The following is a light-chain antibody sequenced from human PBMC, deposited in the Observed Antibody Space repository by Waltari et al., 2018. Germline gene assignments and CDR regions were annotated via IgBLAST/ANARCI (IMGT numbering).Light chain of an antibody. CDR1: QSIVVW. CDR3: LQYNSYPWT. J-gene: IGKJ1*01. CDR2: KAS. Sequence: DIQVTQSPSTLSASVGDRVTIPCRASQSIVVWLAWYQQKPGKAPRLLIYKASYLESGGPSRFSGSGSGTEFTLTISSLQADDFATYYCLQYNSYPWTFGQGTKVEIK. V-gene: IGKV1-5*03.